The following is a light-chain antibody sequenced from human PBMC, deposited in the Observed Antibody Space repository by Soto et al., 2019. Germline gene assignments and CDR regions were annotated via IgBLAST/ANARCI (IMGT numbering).Light chain of an antibody. J-gene: IGKJ4*01. CDR2: EAS. Sequence: DIQMTQSPSSVSASVADRVTITCRASQDMGTDLGWHQQKPGKAPERLIYEASVLQSGVPSRFSGSGSGTEFTLTVSSLQPEDFATYYCVQHYSYPLTFGGGTKVDI. CDR3: VQHYSYPLT. V-gene: IGKV1-17*01. CDR1: QDMGTD.